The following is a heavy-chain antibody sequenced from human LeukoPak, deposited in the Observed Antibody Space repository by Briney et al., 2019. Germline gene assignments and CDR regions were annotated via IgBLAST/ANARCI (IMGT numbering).Heavy chain of an antibody. V-gene: IGHV1-8*02. D-gene: IGHD3-3*01. CDR1: GYTFTGYY. J-gene: IGHJ6*02. Sequence: ASVKVSCKASGYTFTGYYMHWVRQAPGQGLEWMGWMNPNSGNTGYAPKFQGRVTMTRSTSITTAYMELSSLTSEDTAVYYCVREGFGVGSKAYGMDVWGQGTTVTVSS. CDR3: VREGFGVGSKAYGMDV. CDR2: MNPNSGNT.